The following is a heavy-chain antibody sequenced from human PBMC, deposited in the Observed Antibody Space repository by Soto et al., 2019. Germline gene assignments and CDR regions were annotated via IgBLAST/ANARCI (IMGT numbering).Heavy chain of an antibody. V-gene: IGHV3-30*18. Sequence: PGGSLRLSCVGSGLTFRNYGMHWVRKPPGKGLEWVALISDDGDKRYYADSVRGRLIISRNNSKDTLYLQMNSLVPVDTAVYFCAKARVRIVGANSFDSWGQGTPVTVAS. J-gene: IGHJ4*02. CDR2: ISDDGDKR. CDR3: AKARVRIVGANSFDS. D-gene: IGHD1-26*01. CDR1: GLTFRNYG.